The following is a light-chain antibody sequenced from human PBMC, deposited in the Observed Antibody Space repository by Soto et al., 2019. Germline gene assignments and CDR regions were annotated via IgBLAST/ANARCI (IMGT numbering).Light chain of an antibody. CDR1: QYISSY. Sequence: DIQMTQSPSSLSASVGDRVTITCRASQYISSYLNWYQQKPGKAPKLLIYAAPNLQSGVPSRFSGSGSGTDFTLTISSLQPEDFATYFCQQSYSTLALTFGGGTKVEIK. CDR2: AAP. J-gene: IGKJ4*01. V-gene: IGKV1-39*01. CDR3: QQSYSTLALT.